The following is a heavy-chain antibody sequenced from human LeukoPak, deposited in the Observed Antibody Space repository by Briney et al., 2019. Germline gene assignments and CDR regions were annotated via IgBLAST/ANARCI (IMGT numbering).Heavy chain of an antibody. CDR3: ARGPTLRFLEWLSSGNWFDP. V-gene: IGHV4-34*01. CDR2: INHSGST. D-gene: IGHD3-3*01. CDR1: GGSFSGYY. J-gene: IGHJ5*02. Sequence: ETLSLTCAVYGGSFSGYYWSWIRQPPGKGLEWIGEINHSGSTNYNPSLTSRVTISVDTSKNRFSLKLSSVTAADTAVYYCARGPTLRFLEWLSSGNWFDPWGQGTLVTVSS.